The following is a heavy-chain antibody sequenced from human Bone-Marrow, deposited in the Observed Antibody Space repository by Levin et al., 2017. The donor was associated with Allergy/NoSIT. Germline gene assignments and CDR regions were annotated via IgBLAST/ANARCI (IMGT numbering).Heavy chain of an antibody. D-gene: IGHD3-10*01. CDR3: ARVRLATLTMVRGAWFDP. Sequence: GESLKISCAASGFTVSSNYMSWVRQAPGKGLEWVSVIYSGGSTYYADSVKGRFTISRDNSKNTLYLQMNSLRAEDTAVYYCARVRLATLTMVRGAWFDPWGQGTLVTVSS. J-gene: IGHJ5*02. CDR1: GFTVSSNY. CDR2: IYSGGST. V-gene: IGHV3-66*02.